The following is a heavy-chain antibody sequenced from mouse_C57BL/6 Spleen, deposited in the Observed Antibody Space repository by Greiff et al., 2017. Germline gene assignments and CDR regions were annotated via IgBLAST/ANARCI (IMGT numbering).Heavy chain of an antibody. CDR2: IYPGGGYT. CDR1: GYTFTNYW. J-gene: IGHJ3*01. D-gene: IGHD1-1*01. CDR3: ARWDYYYGTLFY. Sequence: VQLQQSGAELVRPGTSVKMSCKASGYTFTNYWIGWAKQRPGHGLEWIGDIYPGGGYTNYNEKFKGKATLTADKSSSTAYMQFSSLTSEDSAIYYCARWDYYYGTLFYWGQGTLVTVSA. V-gene: IGHV1-63*01.